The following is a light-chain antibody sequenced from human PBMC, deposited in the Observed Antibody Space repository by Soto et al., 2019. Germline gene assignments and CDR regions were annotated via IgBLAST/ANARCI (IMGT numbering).Light chain of an antibody. Sequence: DIQMTQSPSTLSASVGDRVSITCRASQSICDWLAWYQQKPGKAPKLLIYKASNLQSGVPSRFSGSGSGTDFTLTISSLQPDDFATYYCQHYDSYSPTWTFGQGTKVDIK. J-gene: IGKJ1*01. CDR1: QSICDW. CDR2: KAS. V-gene: IGKV1-5*03. CDR3: QHYDSYSPTWT.